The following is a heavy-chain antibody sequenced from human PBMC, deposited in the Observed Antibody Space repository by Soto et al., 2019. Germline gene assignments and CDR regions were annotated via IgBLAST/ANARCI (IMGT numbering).Heavy chain of an antibody. Sequence: QVQLQESGPGLVKPSQTLSLTCTVSGGSISSGDYYWSWIRQPPGKGLEWIGYIYYSGSTYYNPSLKSRVTISVDTSKNQFSLKLSSVTAADAAVYYCARNDYGDQKPPFPDYWGQGTLVTVSS. D-gene: IGHD4-17*01. J-gene: IGHJ4*02. CDR2: IYYSGST. CDR3: ARNDYGDQKPPFPDY. V-gene: IGHV4-30-4*01. CDR1: GGSISSGDYY.